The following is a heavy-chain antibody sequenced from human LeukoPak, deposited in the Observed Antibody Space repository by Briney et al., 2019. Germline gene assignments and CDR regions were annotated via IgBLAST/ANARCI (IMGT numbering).Heavy chain of an antibody. D-gene: IGHD3-10*01. CDR1: VFAFCSYS. CDR2: IISSSSYI. V-gene: IGHV3-21*01. CDR3: AGVLIPVNSYGSGSYYDF. J-gene: IGHJ4*02. Sequence: PGGPLTLPCAAWVFAFCSYSVTWVRKAPGRGLEWVSSIISSSSYICYADSVKGPFTISRDNANIRLYLQMNSLRDEDTAEHYGAGVLIPVNSYGSGSYYDFWGQGTLVTVSS.